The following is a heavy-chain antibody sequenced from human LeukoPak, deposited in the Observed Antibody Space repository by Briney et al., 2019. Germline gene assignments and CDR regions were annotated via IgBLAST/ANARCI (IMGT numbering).Heavy chain of an antibody. CDR2: IYYSGST. J-gene: IGHJ3*02. D-gene: IGHD2-15*01. CDR3: ARRKDIVGAFDI. V-gene: IGHV4-39*01. CDR1: GGSICSSSYY. Sequence: SETLSLTCTVSGGSICSSSYYWGWIRQPPGKGLEWIGSIYYSGSTYYNPSLKSRVTISVDTSKNQFSLKLSSVTAADTAVYYCARRKDIVGAFDIWGQGTMVTVSS.